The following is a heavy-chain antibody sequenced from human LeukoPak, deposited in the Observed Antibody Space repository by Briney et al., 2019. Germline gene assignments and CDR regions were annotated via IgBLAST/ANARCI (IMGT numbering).Heavy chain of an antibody. CDR2: IYSGGST. J-gene: IGHJ4*02. D-gene: IGHD3-22*01. CDR3: ARDHNYYDSSGYHLLFDY. Sequence: PGGSLRLSCAASGFAVSSNYMSWVRQAPGKGLEWVSVIYSGGSTYYADSVKGRFTISRDNSKNTLYLQMNSLRAEDTAVYYCARDHNYYDSSGYHLLFDYWGQGTLVTVSS. V-gene: IGHV3-53*01. CDR1: GFAVSSNY.